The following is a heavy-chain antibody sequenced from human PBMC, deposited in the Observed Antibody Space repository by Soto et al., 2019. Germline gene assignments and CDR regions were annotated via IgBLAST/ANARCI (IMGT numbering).Heavy chain of an antibody. CDR1: GGTFSSYA. Sequence: QVQLVQSGAEVKKPGSSVKVSCKASGGTFSSYAISWVRQAPGQGLEWMGGIIPIFGTANYAQKFQGRVTINADESTSTAYMELSSLSSEDTAVYYCARLGSGYGDLHWYFDLWGRGTLVTVSS. CDR3: ARLGSGYGDLHWYFDL. V-gene: IGHV1-69*01. CDR2: IIPIFGTA. D-gene: IGHD3-10*01. J-gene: IGHJ2*01.